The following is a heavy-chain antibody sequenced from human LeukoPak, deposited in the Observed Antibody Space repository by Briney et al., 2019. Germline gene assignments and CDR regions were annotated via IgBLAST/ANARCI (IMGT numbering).Heavy chain of an antibody. V-gene: IGHV3-15*01. J-gene: IGHJ6*02. CDR3: TTTQKDCSGGSCYDYYYGMDV. Sequence: GGSLRLSCAASGFTFSNAWMSWVRQAPGKGLEWVGRIKSKTDGGTTDYAAPVKGRFTISRDDSKNTLYLQMNSLKTEDTAVYYCTTTQKDCSGGSCYDYYYGMDVWGQGTTVTASS. CDR2: IKSKTDGGTT. D-gene: IGHD2-15*01. CDR1: GFTFSNAW.